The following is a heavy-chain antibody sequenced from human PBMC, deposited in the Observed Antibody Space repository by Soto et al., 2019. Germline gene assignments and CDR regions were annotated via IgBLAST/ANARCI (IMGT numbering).Heavy chain of an antibody. CDR1: GFTFSSYW. Sequence: EVQLVESGGGLVQPGGSLRLSCAASGFTFSSYWMHWVRQAPGKGLVWVSRINSDGSSTSYADSVEGRFTISRDTAKNTLYLQMNSLRAEDTAVYYCVRTSLVVAAATREDYWGQGTLVTVSS. V-gene: IGHV3-74*01. D-gene: IGHD2-15*01. CDR2: INSDGSST. J-gene: IGHJ4*02. CDR3: VRTSLVVAAATREDY.